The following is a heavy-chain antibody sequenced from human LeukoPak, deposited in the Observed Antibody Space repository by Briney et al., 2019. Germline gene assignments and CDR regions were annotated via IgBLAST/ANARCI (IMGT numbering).Heavy chain of an antibody. D-gene: IGHD2-15*01. CDR1: GFTFSGQG. V-gene: IGHV3-23*01. J-gene: IGHJ4*02. CDR3: AKLKDGY. Sequence: GGSLRLSCAASGFTFSGQGMNWVRQAPGKGLEWVSSISGTTGRAYYADSVKGRFTISRDNSKNTLYLQMDGLRVEDTAIYYCAKLKDGYWGQGTLVTVSS. CDR2: ISGTTGRA.